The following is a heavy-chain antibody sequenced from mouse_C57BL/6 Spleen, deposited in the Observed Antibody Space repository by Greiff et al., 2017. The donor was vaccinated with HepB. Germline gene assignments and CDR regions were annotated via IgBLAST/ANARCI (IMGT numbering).Heavy chain of an antibody. J-gene: IGHJ4*01. D-gene: IGHD1-1*01. Sequence: QVQLQQSGAELMKPGASVKLSCKATGYTFTGYWIEWVKQRPGHGLEWIGEILPGSGSTNYNEKFKGKATFTADTSSNTAYMQLSSLTTEDSAIYYCGGIITTVVADYAMDYWGQGTSVTVSS. CDR2: ILPGSGST. V-gene: IGHV1-9*01. CDR1: GYTFTGYW. CDR3: GGIITTVVADYAMDY.